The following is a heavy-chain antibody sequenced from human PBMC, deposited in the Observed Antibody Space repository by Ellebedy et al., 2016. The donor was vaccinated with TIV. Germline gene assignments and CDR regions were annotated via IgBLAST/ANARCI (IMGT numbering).Heavy chain of an antibody. D-gene: IGHD2/OR15-2a*01. J-gene: IGHJ6*02. CDR2: IRNSGGTT. CDR1: GFTFFSYA. CDR3: AKDNSETYYYYGMDV. V-gene: IGHV3-23*01. Sequence: GESLKISCAASGFTFFSYAMNWVRQAPGKGLEWVSSIRNSGGTTHYADSVKGRFTISRDNSKNTLYLQMNSLRAEDTAVYYCAKDNSETYYYYGMDVWGQGTTVTVSS.